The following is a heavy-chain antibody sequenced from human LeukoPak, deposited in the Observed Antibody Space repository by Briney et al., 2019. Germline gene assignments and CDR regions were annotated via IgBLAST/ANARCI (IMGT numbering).Heavy chain of an antibody. J-gene: IGHJ4*02. Sequence: ASVKVSCKASGYTFTNYYMHWVRQAPGQGLEWMGIINPSGGSPSYAQKFQGRVTMTRDTSTSTVYMELSSLRSEDSAVYYCAVITMGPHDYWGQGTLVTVSS. V-gene: IGHV1-46*01. CDR2: INPSGGSP. D-gene: IGHD3-10*01. CDR1: GYTFTNYY. CDR3: AVITMGPHDY.